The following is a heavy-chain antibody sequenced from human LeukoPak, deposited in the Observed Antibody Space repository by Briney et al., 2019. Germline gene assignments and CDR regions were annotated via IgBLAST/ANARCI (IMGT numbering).Heavy chain of an antibody. V-gene: IGHV4-59*01. CDR2: IYYSGST. Sequence: SETLSLTCTVSGGSISSYYWSWIRQPPGKVLEWIGYIYYSGSTNYNPSLKSRVTISVDTSKNQFSLKLSSVTAADTAVYYCASCGTTGTTFLHPEYYYYMDVWGKGTTVTISS. CDR1: GGSISSYY. D-gene: IGHD1-1*01. CDR3: ASCGTTGTTFLHPEYYYYMDV. J-gene: IGHJ6*03.